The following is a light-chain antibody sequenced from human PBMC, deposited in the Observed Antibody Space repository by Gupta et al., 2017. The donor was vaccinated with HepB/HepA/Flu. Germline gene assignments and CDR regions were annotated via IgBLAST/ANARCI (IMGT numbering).Light chain of an antibody. CDR2: GNS. Sequence: SVLTQPPSVSGAPGHTVTISCTGSSSKRGAGYDVHWYEQLTGTDTKLLIDGNSNRPSGVPDRFSGSKSGTSASLAINGVQAEEEADYFFQSYVRRLSGSVFGGGTQLTVL. J-gene: IGLJ2*01. CDR1: SSKRGAGYD. V-gene: IGLV1-40*01. CDR3: QSYVRRLSGSV.